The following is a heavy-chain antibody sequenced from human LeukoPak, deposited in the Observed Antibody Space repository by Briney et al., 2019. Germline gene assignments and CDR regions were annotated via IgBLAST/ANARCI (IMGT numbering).Heavy chain of an antibody. Sequence: GGSLRLSCAASGFTFSSYSMNWVRQAPGKGLEWVSYISSSGSTIYYADSVKGRFTISRDNAKNSLYLQMNSLRAEDTAVYYCARVPDCGGDCYEPFDYWGQGTLVTVSS. CDR2: ISSSGSTI. J-gene: IGHJ4*02. CDR1: GFTFSSYS. CDR3: ARVPDCGGDCYEPFDY. V-gene: IGHV3-48*04. D-gene: IGHD2-21*01.